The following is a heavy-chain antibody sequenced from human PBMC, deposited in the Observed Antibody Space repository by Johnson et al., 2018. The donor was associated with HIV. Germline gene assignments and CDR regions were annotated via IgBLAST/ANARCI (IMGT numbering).Heavy chain of an antibody. CDR1: GFTFNEYD. CDR2: ISYDGSSK. J-gene: IGHJ3*01. Sequence: VQLVESGGGVARPGGSLRLSCEASGFTFNEYDMSWVRQAPGKGLEWVAVISYDGSSKYYAESLKGRISISRDNSMNTLYLQMNSLRAEDTAVYYCATFGYTSGWIVTDDAFDVWGHGTLVTVSS. V-gene: IGHV3-30-3*01. D-gene: IGHD6-19*01. CDR3: ATFGYTSGWIVTDDAFDV.